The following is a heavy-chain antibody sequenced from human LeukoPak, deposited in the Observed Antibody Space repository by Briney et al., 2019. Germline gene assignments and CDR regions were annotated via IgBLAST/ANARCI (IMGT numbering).Heavy chain of an antibody. V-gene: IGHV4-34*01. CDR3: ARGRGAFDI. Sequence: PLETQSLTCAVYGGSFSEYYWSWIRQPPGKGLEWIGEINYSGSTNCNPSLKSRVTMSVDTSKNQFSLNLSSVTAADTAVYYCARGRGAFDIWGQGTMVTVSS. CDR2: INYSGST. CDR1: GGSFSEYY. D-gene: IGHD3-10*01. J-gene: IGHJ3*02.